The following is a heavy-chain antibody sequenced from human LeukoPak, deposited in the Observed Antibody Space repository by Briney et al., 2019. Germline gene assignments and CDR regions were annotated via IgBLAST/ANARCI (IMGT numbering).Heavy chain of an antibody. J-gene: IGHJ4*02. D-gene: IGHD5-18*01. CDR1: GFTFSSYA. Sequence: GGSLRLSCSASGFTFSSYAMHWVRQAPGKGLEYVSAISSNGGSTYYADSVKGRFTISRDNSKNTLYLQMSSLRAEDTAVYYCGGTVMVMVFFDCGVKATLVTVPS. CDR3: GGTVMVMVFFDC. CDR2: ISSNGGST. V-gene: IGHV3-64D*06.